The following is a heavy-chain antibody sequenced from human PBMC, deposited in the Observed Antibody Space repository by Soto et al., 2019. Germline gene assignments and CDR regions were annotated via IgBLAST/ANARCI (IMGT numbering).Heavy chain of an antibody. CDR1: GYRFISYP. Sequence: ASVKVSCKASGYRFISYPISWVRQAPGEGLEWMGWVSTYNGNTNYAQKFQDRVTMTTDTFTSTAYIEMRSLRSDDTAVYYCARHGYSSPSDRAERFDYWGQGTLVTVSS. V-gene: IGHV1-18*01. J-gene: IGHJ4*02. CDR2: VSTYNGNT. CDR3: ARHGYSSPSDRAERFDY. D-gene: IGHD6-6*01.